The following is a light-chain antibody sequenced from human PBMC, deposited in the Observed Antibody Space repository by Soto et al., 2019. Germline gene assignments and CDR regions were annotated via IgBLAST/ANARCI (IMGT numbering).Light chain of an antibody. J-gene: IGLJ1*01. V-gene: IGLV2-14*03. CDR3: CSYTSSSTHV. Sequence: QSALTQPASVSGSPGQSITISCTGTSSDVGGYNFVSWYQQHPGKVPKLMIFDVNRRPSGVSDRFSGSKSGNTASLTISGIQAEDEGDYYCCSYTSSSTHVLGSGTKLTVL. CDR2: DVN. CDR1: SSDVGGYNF.